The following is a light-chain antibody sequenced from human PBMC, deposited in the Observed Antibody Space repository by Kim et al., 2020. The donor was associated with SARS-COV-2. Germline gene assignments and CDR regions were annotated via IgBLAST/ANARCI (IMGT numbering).Light chain of an antibody. CDR2: DAS. CDR3: QQRSDWPPRT. V-gene: IGKV3-11*01. CDR1: QSVYTY. Sequence: DTVLTQSPATLSLSPGERATLSCRASQSVYTYLAWYQQKPGQAPRLLIYDASNRATGIPARFSGSGSGTDFTLTISSLEPEDSAVYFCQQRSDWPPRTFGQGTKLEI. J-gene: IGKJ2*01.